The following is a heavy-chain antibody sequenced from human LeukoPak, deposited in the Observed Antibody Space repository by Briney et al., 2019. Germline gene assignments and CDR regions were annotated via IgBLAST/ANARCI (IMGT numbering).Heavy chain of an antibody. CDR1: GGSISSSNYY. CDR2: IYTTGSP. J-gene: IGHJ5*02. D-gene: IGHD3-10*01. V-gene: IGHV4-61*02. CDR3: ARDRGITTARGVPSWFDP. Sequence: PSETLSLTCTVSGGSISSSNYYWTWIRQPAGKGLQWIGRIYTTGSPSYSPSLKSRVTISVDTSTNQFSRKLTSVSAADTAVYYCARDRGITTARGVPSWFDPWGQGTLVTVSS.